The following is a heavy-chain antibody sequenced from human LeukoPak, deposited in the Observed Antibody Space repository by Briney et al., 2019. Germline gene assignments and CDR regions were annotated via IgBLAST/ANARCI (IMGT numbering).Heavy chain of an antibody. CDR3: ARDYRGWYYFDY. J-gene: IGHJ4*02. D-gene: IGHD6-19*01. V-gene: IGHV4-59*01. Sequence: SETLSLTCTVSGGSINNYYWSWIRQSPGKGLEWIGYIYYSGSTNYNPSLKSRVTISLDTSKNQFSLKLSSVTAADTAVYYCARDYRGWYYFDYWGQGTLATVSS. CDR2: IYYSGST. CDR1: GGSINNYY.